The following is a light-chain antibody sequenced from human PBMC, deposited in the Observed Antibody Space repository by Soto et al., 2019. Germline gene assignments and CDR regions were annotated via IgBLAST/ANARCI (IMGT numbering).Light chain of an antibody. CDR3: CSFAGGSTYVV. V-gene: IGLV2-23*02. Sequence: QSALTQPASVSGSPGQSITISCIGTSSDVGNYELVSWYQQLPGKAPKLIIYEVTKRPSGVPNRFSGSKSGNTASLTISGPLAEDEADYHCCSFAGGSTYVVFGGGTKLTVL. J-gene: IGLJ2*01. CDR1: SSDVGNYEL. CDR2: EVT.